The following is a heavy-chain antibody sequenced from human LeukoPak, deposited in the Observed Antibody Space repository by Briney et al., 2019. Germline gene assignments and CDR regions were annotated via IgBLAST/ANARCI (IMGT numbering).Heavy chain of an antibody. Sequence: PGGSLRLSCAASGFTFSSYAMSWVRQAPGKGLEWVSAISGSGGSTYYADSVKGRFTISRDNSKNTLYLQMNSLRAEDTAVYYCAKDSAVYCSSTSCPLDYWGQGTLVTVSS. J-gene: IGHJ4*02. CDR1: GFTFSSYA. V-gene: IGHV3-23*01. D-gene: IGHD2-2*01. CDR3: AKDSAVYCSSTSCPLDY. CDR2: ISGSGGST.